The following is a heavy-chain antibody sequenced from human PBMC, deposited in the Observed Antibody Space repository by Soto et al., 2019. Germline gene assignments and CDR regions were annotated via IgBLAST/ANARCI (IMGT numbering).Heavy chain of an antibody. Sequence: TLSLTCTVSGGSISSYYWSWIRQPPGKGLEWIGYIYYSGSTNYNPSLKSRVTISVDTSKNQFSLKLSSVTAADTAVYYCARAGAEEWLLHPLDYWGQGTLVTVSS. CDR1: GGSISSYY. CDR3: ARAGAEEWLLHPLDY. V-gene: IGHV4-59*01. J-gene: IGHJ4*02. CDR2: IYYSGST. D-gene: IGHD5-12*01.